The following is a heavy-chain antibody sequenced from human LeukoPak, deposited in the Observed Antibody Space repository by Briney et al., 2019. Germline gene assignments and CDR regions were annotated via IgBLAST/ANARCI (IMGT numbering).Heavy chain of an antibody. J-gene: IGHJ5*02. V-gene: IGHV1-18*01. D-gene: IGHD6-19*01. Sequence: ASVKVSCKASGYTFTSYGISWVRQAPGQGLEWMGWISAYNGNTNYAQKLQGRVTMTTDTSTSTAYMELRSLRSDDTAVYYCARDGSIAVAGAYNWLDPWGQGTLVTVSS. CDR2: ISAYNGNT. CDR1: GYTFTSYG. CDR3: ARDGSIAVAGAYNWLDP.